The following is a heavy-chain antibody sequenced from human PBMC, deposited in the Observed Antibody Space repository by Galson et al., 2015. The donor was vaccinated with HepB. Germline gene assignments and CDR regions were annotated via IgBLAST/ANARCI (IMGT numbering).Heavy chain of an antibody. Sequence: SVKVSCKGSGYSFSNYGLSWIRQAPGPGLEWMGWFSGYDGSTNYAQRFQGRVTMTADASTSTAYLELRNLRSDDTAVYYCARDSRLELRLNNYFSYGMDVWGQGSAVIVSS. J-gene: IGHJ6*02. CDR3: ARDSRLELRLNNYFSYGMDV. CDR2: FSGYDGST. CDR1: GYSFSNYG. D-gene: IGHD1-1*01. V-gene: IGHV1-18*01.